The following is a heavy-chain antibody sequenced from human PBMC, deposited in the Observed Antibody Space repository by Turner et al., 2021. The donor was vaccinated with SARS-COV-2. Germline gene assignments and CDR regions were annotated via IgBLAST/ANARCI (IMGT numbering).Heavy chain of an antibody. V-gene: IGHV1-8*03. Sequence: QVQLVQSGAEVKKPGASVKVSCKATGYPVTSYDFNWVLQATGQGREWMGWMNPDSGNTAYAQKFQGRVTITRNTSISTAYMELSSLRTEDTAVYYCARGGYCSSTSCSPYWYFDLWGRGTLVTVSS. J-gene: IGHJ2*01. CDR2: MNPDSGNT. CDR1: GYPVTSYD. CDR3: ARGGYCSSTSCSPYWYFDL. D-gene: IGHD2-2*01.